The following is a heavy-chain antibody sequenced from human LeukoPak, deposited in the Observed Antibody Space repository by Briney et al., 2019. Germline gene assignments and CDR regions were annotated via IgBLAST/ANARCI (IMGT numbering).Heavy chain of an antibody. Sequence: PGGSLRLSCAASGFSFSDYGIHWVRQAPGKGPEWITLISFDGSTTYYADTVKGRFTVSRDNSKNTVYLQMSSLSPEHTAVYYCANADTVTTASRLYYYYGVGVWGQGTTVVVAS. CDR1: GFSFSDYG. J-gene: IGHJ6*02. V-gene: IGHV3-30*18. D-gene: IGHD4-17*01. CDR2: ISFDGSTT. CDR3: ANADTVTTASRLYYYYGVGV.